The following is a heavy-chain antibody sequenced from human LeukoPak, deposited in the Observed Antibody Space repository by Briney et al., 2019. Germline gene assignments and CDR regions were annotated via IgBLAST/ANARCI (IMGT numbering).Heavy chain of an antibody. J-gene: IGHJ4*02. CDR2: INWNGGST. D-gene: IGHD6-13*01. CDR3: ATGSYSSSWVGY. V-gene: IGHV3-20*04. CDR1: GFTFDDYG. Sequence: SGGSLRLSCAASGFTFDDYGMSWVRQAPGKGLEWVSGINWNGGSTGYADSVKGRFTISRDNAKNSLYLQMNSLRAEDTAVYYCATGSYSSSWVGYWGQGTLVTVSS.